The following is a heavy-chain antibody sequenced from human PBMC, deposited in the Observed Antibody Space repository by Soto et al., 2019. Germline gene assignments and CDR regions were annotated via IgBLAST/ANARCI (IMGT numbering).Heavy chain of an antibody. V-gene: IGHV3-53*01. CDR3: AREGYSYGSKYLQY. Sequence: EVQLVESGGGLIQPGGSLRLSCAASGFPVSSNYMNRVRQAPGKGLEWVSIIYSGGITYYADSVKGRFTISRDNSKNTVSLQMNNLRAEDTAVYFCAREGYSYGSKYLQYWGQGTLVTVSS. CDR2: IYSGGIT. D-gene: IGHD5-18*01. J-gene: IGHJ1*01. CDR1: GFPVSSNY.